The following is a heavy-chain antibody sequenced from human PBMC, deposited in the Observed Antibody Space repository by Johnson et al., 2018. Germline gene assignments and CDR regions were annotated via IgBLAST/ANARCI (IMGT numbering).Heavy chain of an antibody. J-gene: IGHJ6*03. V-gene: IGHV3-30*18. CDR1: GFTFSNYG. D-gene: IGHD6-19*01. CDR3: AKALTSGSAWYFMDV. Sequence: QVQLVQSGGGVVQPGRVLRLSCVASGFTFSNYGMHWARQAPGKGLEWVAVITYGATSELYTDSVKGRFTISRDKPKNTVYLEMNSLRVEDTATYFCAKALTSGSAWYFMDVWGRGTTVTVSS. CDR2: ITYGATSE.